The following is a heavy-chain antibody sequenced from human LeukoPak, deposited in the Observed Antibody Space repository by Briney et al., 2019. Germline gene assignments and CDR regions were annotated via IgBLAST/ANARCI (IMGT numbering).Heavy chain of an antibody. CDR3: ARDIIGGYYNDY. V-gene: IGHV3-48*03. CDR2: ISSSGSTI. J-gene: IGHJ4*02. Sequence: GGSLRLSCAASGFTFSSYEMNWVRQAPGKGLEWVSYISSSGSTIYYADSVKGRFTISRDNAKNSLYLQMNSLRAEDTAVYYCARDIIGGYYNDYWGQGTLVTVSS. CDR1: GFTFSSYE. D-gene: IGHD3-22*01.